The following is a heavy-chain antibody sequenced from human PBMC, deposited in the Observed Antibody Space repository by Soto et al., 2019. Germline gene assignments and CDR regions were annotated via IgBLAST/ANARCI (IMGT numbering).Heavy chain of an antibody. CDR2: IKRDGSEK. CDR3: ASLEWESTGYADY. V-gene: IGHV3-7*03. D-gene: IGHD3-3*01. Sequence: EVQLVESGGGLVQPGGSLRLSCEASGFTFVSNWMSWVRQAPGKGLEWVANIKRDGSEKYYVDSVKGRFTISRDNAKNTLYLQMNSLRADDTAVYYCASLEWESTGYADYWGQGTLVTVSS. J-gene: IGHJ4*02. CDR1: GFTFVSNW.